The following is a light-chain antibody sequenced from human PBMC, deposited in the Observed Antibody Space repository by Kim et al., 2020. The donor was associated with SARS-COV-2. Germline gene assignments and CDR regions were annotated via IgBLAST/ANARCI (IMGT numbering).Light chain of an antibody. Sequence: AWSPGERATLSCRASQSVSSYVAWYQQKPGQAPRLLIYDASNRATGIPARFSGSGSGTDFTLTISSLEPEDFAVYYCQQRSNWLTFGGGTKADIK. V-gene: IGKV3-11*01. CDR2: DAS. CDR3: QQRSNWLT. CDR1: QSVSSY. J-gene: IGKJ4*01.